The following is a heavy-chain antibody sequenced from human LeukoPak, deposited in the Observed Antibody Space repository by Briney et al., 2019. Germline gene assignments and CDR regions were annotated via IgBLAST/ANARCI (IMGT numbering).Heavy chain of an antibody. Sequence: ASVKVSCKASGYTFTSYAMHWVRQAPGQRLEWMGWINAGNGNTKYSQKLQGRVTITRDTSASTAYMELSSLRSEDTAVYYCARVGYYYDSSGYYLGYWGQGTLVTVSS. CDR3: ARVGYYYDSSGYYLGY. D-gene: IGHD3-22*01. J-gene: IGHJ4*02. CDR1: GYTFTSYA. CDR2: INAGNGNT. V-gene: IGHV1-3*01.